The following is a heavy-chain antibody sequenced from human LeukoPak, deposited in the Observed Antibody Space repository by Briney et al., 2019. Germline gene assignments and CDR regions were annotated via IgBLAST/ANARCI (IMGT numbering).Heavy chain of an antibody. D-gene: IGHD2-15*01. CDR1: GFTFSSYS. Sequence: GGSLRLSCAASGFTFSSYSMNWVRQAPGKGLEWVSSISSSSSYIYYADSVKGRFTISRDNAKNSLYLQMNSPRAEDTAVYYCARVVVVVAATPTYYYMDVWGKGTTVTVSS. J-gene: IGHJ6*03. CDR3: ARVVVVVAATPTYYYMDV. CDR2: ISSSSSYI. V-gene: IGHV3-21*01.